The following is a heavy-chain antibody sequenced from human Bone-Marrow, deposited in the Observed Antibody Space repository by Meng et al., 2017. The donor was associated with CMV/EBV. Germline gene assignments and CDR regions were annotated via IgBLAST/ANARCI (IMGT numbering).Heavy chain of an antibody. D-gene: IGHD3-3*01. CDR1: GASISTFY. Sequence: SETLSLTCTVSGASISTFYWSWIRQPPGKGLEWLGYIYNNGRTNYNPSLRSRLTISEDTSKNQFSLKLSSVTAADTAVYYCARDPTIFGVVPSDWGQGTRVTVSS. CDR2: IYNNGRT. V-gene: IGHV4-59*12. CDR3: ARDPTIFGVVPSD. J-gene: IGHJ4*02.